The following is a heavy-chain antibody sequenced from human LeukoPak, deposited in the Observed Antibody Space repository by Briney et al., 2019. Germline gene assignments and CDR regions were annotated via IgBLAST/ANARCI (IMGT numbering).Heavy chain of an antibody. V-gene: IGHV3-7*01. CDR3: ARGEDYYDSSGLPHDAFDI. CDR1: GYTFTSYD. J-gene: IGHJ3*02. D-gene: IGHD3-22*01. CDR2: IKEDGSEK. Sequence: SCKASGYTFTSYDINWVRQAPGKGLEWVANIKEDGSEKYYADSVKGRFTISRDNSKNLVYLQMNSLRAEDTALYYCARGEDYYDSSGLPHDAFDIWGQGTMVTVSS.